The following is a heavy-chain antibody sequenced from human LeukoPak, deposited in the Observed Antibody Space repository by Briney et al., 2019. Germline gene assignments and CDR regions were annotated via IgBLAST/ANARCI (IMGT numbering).Heavy chain of an antibody. CDR1: GFTFSSYA. J-gene: IGHJ6*03. Sequence: GGSLRLSCAASGFTFSSYAVHWVRQAPGKGLEWVAVISYDGSNKYYADSVKGRFTISRDNSKNTLYLQMNSLRAEDTAVYYCARPKNYYYYYMDVWGKGTTVTVSS. V-gene: IGHV3-30*01. CDR3: ARPKNYYYYYMDV. CDR2: ISYDGSNK.